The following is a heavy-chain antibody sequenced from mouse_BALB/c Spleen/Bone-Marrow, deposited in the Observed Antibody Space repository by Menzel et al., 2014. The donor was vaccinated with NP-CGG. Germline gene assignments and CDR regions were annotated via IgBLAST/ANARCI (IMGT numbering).Heavy chain of an antibody. CDR2: ISGDGRYT. CDR1: GFSFXNYG. V-gene: IGHV5-9-2*01. D-gene: IGHD2-4*01. CDR3: ARHAYYDQTEVSFVY. Sequence: EVQRVESGGGLVKSGGSLKLSCAASGFSFXNYGMSWVRQTPEKRLEWVATISGDGRYTFYSDSVKGRFTISRDNAKNNLYLQLSSLRSEDTALYYCARHAYYDQTEVSFVYWGQGTLVTVSA. J-gene: IGHJ3*01.